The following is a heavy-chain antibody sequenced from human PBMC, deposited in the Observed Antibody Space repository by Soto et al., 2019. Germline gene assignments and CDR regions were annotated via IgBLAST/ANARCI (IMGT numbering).Heavy chain of an antibody. Sequence: QVQLQESGPGLVKPSESLSLTCAVSVGSISSYYWSWIRQPPGKGLEWIGYIYYSGSTNYNPSLKSRVTISVDTSKNQFSLKLTSVTAADTAVYYCARSRYTSGWWTPPFDYWGQGTLVTVSS. CDR1: VGSISSYY. J-gene: IGHJ4*02. CDR3: ARSRYTSGWWTPPFDY. V-gene: IGHV4-59*01. D-gene: IGHD6-19*01. CDR2: IYYSGST.